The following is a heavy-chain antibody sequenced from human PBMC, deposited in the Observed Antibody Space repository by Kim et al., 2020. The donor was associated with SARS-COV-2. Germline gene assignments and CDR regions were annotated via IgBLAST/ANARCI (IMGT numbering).Heavy chain of an antibody. V-gene: IGHV4-39*01. CDR3: ARHFRATPIRFFGLFQFDY. Sequence: SETLSLTCTVSGGSISSSGYYWGWIRQPPGKGLEWIGCVYYTGSTYYNPSLKSRVTISVDTSKNQFSLKLSSVTAADTAVYYCARHFRATPIRFFGLFQFDYWGQGTLVTVSS. D-gene: IGHD2-15*01. CDR1: GGSISSSGYY. J-gene: IGHJ4*02. CDR2: VYYTGST.